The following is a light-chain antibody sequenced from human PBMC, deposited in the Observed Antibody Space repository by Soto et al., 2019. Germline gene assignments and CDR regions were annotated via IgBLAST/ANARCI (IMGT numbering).Light chain of an antibody. J-gene: IGLJ1*01. CDR2: GNS. CDR1: SSNIGAGYD. V-gene: IGLV1-40*01. CDR3: QSYDSSLSSGV. Sequence: QAVLTQPPSVSGAPGQRVTISCTGSSSNIGAGYDVHWYQQLPGTAPKLLIYGNSNRPSGVPDRFSGSKSGTSASLAITGLQAEDEADYYCQSYDSSLSSGVFGTGTK.